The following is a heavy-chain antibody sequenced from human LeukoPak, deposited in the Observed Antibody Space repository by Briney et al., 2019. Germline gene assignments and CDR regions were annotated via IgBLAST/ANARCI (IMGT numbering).Heavy chain of an antibody. CDR3: ARDGISCSGGHCYFAS. CDR2: INNDGSST. V-gene: IGHV3-74*01. CDR1: GFIFGNYW. J-gene: IGHJ4*02. Sequence: GGSLRLSCATSGFIFGNYWMHWVRHAPGKGLVWVSRINNDGSSTTYADSVKGRFTISRDNARNTLYLQVNSLRAEDTAVYYCARDGISCSGGHCYFASWGQGTLVTVSS. D-gene: IGHD2-15*01.